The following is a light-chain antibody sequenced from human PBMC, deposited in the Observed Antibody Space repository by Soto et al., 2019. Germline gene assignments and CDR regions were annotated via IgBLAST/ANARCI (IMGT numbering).Light chain of an antibody. Sequence: QSALTQPRSVSGSPGQSVTISCTGTSSDVGIYNYVSWYQQHPGKVPKLIIYEVSNRPSGVSNRFSGSKSGNTASLTISGLQAEDEADYYCSSYTTSSTRVFGTGTKLPS. J-gene: IGLJ1*01. CDR1: SSDVGIYNY. CDR3: SSYTTSSTRV. CDR2: EVS. V-gene: IGLV2-14*01.